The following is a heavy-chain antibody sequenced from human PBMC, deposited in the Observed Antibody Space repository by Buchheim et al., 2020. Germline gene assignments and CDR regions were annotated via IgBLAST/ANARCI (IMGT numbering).Heavy chain of an antibody. J-gene: IGHJ4*02. V-gene: IGHV3-30-3*01. CDR1: GFTFSSYA. D-gene: IGHD3-22*01. CDR2: ISYDGSNK. CDR3: ARDTNLSGIVALDY. Sequence: QVQLVESGGGVVQPGRSLRLSCAASGFTFSSYAMHWVRQAPGKGLEWVAVISYDGSNKYYADSVKSRFTISRDNSKNTLYLQMNSLRAEDTAVYYCARDTNLSGIVALDYWGQGTL.